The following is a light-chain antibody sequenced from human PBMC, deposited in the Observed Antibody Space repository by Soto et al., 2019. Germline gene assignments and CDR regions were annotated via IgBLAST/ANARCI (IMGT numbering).Light chain of an antibody. CDR2: AKS. J-gene: IGKJ2*01. V-gene: IGKV1-39*01. CDR1: QSITTY. CDR3: QQSHTTPFT. Sequence: DIQMTQSPSSLSASVGDRVTITCRASQSITTYLNWYQHKPGKAPKLLLYAKSNLLPGVPSRFSGSGSGTDFTLTISSLQPEDFATYYCQQSHTTPFTFGQGTKLENK.